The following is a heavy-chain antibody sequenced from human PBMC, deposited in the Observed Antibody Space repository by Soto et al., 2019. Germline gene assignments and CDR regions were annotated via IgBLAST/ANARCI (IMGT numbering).Heavy chain of an antibody. CDR3: ASLVEAPGY. V-gene: IGHV3-72*01. Sequence: EVQLVESGGGLVQPGGSLRLSCAASGFTFSDHYMDWVRQAPGKGLEWVGRTRDKANSYTTEYAASVKGRFTISRDGSKISLYMQMNSRKTEDTAVYYCASLVEAPGYWGQGTLVTVSS. CDR1: GFTFSDHY. D-gene: IGHD1-26*01. CDR2: TRDKANSYTT. J-gene: IGHJ4*02.